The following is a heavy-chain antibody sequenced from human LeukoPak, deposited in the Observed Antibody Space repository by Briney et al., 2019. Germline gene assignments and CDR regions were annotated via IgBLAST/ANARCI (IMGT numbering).Heavy chain of an antibody. D-gene: IGHD6-19*01. Sequence: ASVKVSCKVSGYTLTELSMHWVRQAPGKGLEWMGGFDPEDGETIYAQKFQGRVTMTEDTSTDTAYMELSSLRAEDTAVYYCATEDHSSGWYWELDYWGQGTLVTVSS. J-gene: IGHJ4*02. CDR2: FDPEDGET. V-gene: IGHV1-24*01. CDR3: ATEDHSSGWYWELDY. CDR1: GYTLTELS.